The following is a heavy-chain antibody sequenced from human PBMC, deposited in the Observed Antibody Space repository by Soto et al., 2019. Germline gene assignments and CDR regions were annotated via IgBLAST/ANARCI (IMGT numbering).Heavy chain of an antibody. CDR3: ARAYTGRLPRRADYYYAMDV. J-gene: IGHJ6*02. CDR1: GFTFSNFD. D-gene: IGHD2-2*02. Sequence: LRLSCATSGFTFSNFDMHWVRQVPGKGLEWVSAIGAARDPYYLGSVRGRFTISRENAKNSVYLQMNDLRAGDSAVYYCARAYTGRLPRRADYYYAMDVWGQGTTVTVSS. CDR2: IGAARDP. V-gene: IGHV3-13*05.